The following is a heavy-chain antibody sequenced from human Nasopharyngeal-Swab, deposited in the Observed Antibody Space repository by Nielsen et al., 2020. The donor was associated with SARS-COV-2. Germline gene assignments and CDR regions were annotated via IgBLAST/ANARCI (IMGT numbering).Heavy chain of an antibody. V-gene: IGHV4-34*01. CDR2: INHSGST. Sequence: WIHQPPGKGLEWIGEINHSGSTNYNPSLKSRVTISVDTSKNQFSLKLCSVTAADTAVYYCARIEDCSSTSCYDYFDYWGQGTLVTVSS. J-gene: IGHJ4*02. CDR3: ARIEDCSSTSCYDYFDY. D-gene: IGHD2-2*01.